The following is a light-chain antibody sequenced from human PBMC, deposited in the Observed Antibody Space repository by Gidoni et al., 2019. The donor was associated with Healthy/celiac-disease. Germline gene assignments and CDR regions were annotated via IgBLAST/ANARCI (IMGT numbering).Light chain of an antibody. J-gene: IGKJ4*01. Sequence: DIQMTQSPSSLSASVGDIVTITCRASQSISSYLNWYQQKPGKAPKLLLYAASSLQSGVASRFSGSGSGTDFTLTISSLQPEDFSTYYCQQGDSTPTFGGGTKVEIK. V-gene: IGKV1-39*01. CDR2: AAS. CDR3: QQGDSTPT. CDR1: QSISSY.